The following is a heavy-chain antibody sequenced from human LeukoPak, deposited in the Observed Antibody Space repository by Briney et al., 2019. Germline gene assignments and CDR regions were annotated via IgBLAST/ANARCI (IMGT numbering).Heavy chain of an antibody. CDR2: IYYIGIT. CDR3: ASQAQNYYDSSGYFDY. Sequence: SETLSLTCSVSGGSISSYYWSWIRPPPGKGLEWIGYIYYIGITNYNPSLKSRVTISVDMSKNKFSLKLSSVTAADTAVYYCASQAQNYYDSSGYFDYWGQGTLVTVSS. J-gene: IGHJ4*02. D-gene: IGHD3-22*01. V-gene: IGHV4-59*08. CDR1: GGSISSYY.